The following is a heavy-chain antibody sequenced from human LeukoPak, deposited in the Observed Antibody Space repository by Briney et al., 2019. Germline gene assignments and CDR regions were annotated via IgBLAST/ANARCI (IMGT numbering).Heavy chain of an antibody. CDR3: ARGRRPRDRSIYYFYSPFDI. J-gene: IGHJ3*02. V-gene: IGHV3-30*04. CDR2: ISYDGTNN. CDR1: GFTFSNYP. Sequence: GGSLRLSCAASGFTFSNYPMHWVRQAPGKGLEWVATISYDGTNNYYADSVKGRFTISRDNSKNTLYLQMNSLRPEDTAVFYCARGRRPRDRSIYYFYSPFDIWGQGTMVTVSP. D-gene: IGHD3-22*01.